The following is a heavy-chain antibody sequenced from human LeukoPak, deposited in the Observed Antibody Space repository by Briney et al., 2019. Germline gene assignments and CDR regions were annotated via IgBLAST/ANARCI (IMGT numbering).Heavy chain of an antibody. Sequence: PGGSLRLSCAASGFSFSYYWMSWVRQAPGKGPEWVANIKPDGTEKYYVDSVKGRFTISRDNAKNSLYLQMNSLRAEDTALYYCAKDIIAVAGTFYYYYGMDVWGQGTTVTVS. V-gene: IGHV3-7*03. CDR1: GFSFSYYW. CDR3: AKDIIAVAGTFYYYYGMDV. CDR2: IKPDGTEK. D-gene: IGHD6-19*01. J-gene: IGHJ6*02.